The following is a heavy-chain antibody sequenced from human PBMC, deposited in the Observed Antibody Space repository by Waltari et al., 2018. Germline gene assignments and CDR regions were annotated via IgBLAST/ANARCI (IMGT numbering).Heavy chain of an antibody. Sequence: EVQLVQSGAEVKKPGATVKISCKASGYTFTDYYMHWVQQAPGKGLEWMGRVDPEDGETIYAEKFQGRVTITRNTSISTAYMELSSLRSEDTAVYYCSRMVQGETDAFDIWGQGTMVTVSS. V-gene: IGHV1-69-2*01. CDR2: VDPEDGET. D-gene: IGHD3-10*01. CDR3: SRMVQGETDAFDI. CDR1: GYTFTDYY. J-gene: IGHJ3*02.